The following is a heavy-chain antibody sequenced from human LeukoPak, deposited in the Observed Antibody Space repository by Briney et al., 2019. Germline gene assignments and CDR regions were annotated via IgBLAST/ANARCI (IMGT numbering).Heavy chain of an antibody. V-gene: IGHV4-4*07. D-gene: IGHD3-22*01. J-gene: IGHJ5*02. CDR2: IPGSGTI. CDR3: ARAGYYYDSKRKFDP. Sequence: PSETLSLTCTVSGGSINSYRSWIRQPAGKGLVWIVRIPGSGTITNNPALQSRLSISIDTSKNQFSLKLSSVTAADTAVYYCARAGYYYDSKRKFDPWGQGTLVTVSS. CDR1: GGSINSYR.